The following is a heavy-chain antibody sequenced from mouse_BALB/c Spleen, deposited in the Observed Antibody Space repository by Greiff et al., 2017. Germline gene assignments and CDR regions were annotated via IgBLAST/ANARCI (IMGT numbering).Heavy chain of an antibody. D-gene: IGHD2-10*01. CDR1: GYSITSDYA. CDR3: ATSYYGNLWYFDV. CDR2: ISYSGST. Sequence: VQLKESGPGLVKPSQSLSLTCTVTGYSITSDYAWNWIRQFPGNKLEWMGYISYSGSTSYNPSLKSRISITRDTSKNQFFLQLNAVTTEDTATYYCATSYYGNLWYFDVWGAGTTVTVSS. V-gene: IGHV3-2*02. J-gene: IGHJ1*01.